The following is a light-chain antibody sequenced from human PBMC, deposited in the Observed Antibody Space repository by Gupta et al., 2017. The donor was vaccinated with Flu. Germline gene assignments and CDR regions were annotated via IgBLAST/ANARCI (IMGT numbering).Light chain of an antibody. Sequence: GTLSLSPGERATLSCRASQSVSSAYLAWYQQKPGQAPRLLSYGASSRATGIPDRFSGSGSGTEFTLTISRLEPEDFAVYYCQQYGSSPSTFGGGTKVEIK. CDR1: QSVSSAY. CDR3: QQYGSSPST. J-gene: IGKJ4*01. CDR2: GAS. V-gene: IGKV3-20*01.